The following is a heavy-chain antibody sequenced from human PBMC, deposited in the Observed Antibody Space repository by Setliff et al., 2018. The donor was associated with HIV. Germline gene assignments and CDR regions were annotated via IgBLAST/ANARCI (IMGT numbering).Heavy chain of an antibody. CDR1: GGSFSDFY. CDR2: INHSGSS. CDR3: ARSSRGYCSGGSCYGFDP. J-gene: IGHJ5*02. V-gene: IGHV4-34*01. D-gene: IGHD2-15*01. Sequence: ASETLSLTCAVYGGSFSDFYWSWIRQPPGKGLEWIGEINHSGSSNYNPSLKSRVTISVDTSKNQLSLNVTSVTAADTAVYYCARSSRGYCSGGSCYGFDPWGQGNLVTVSS.